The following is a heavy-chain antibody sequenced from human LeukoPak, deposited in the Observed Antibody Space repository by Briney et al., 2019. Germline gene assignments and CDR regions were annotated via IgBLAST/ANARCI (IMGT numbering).Heavy chain of an antibody. CDR2: IYHSGST. V-gene: IGHV4-38-2*01. CDR1: GYSISGGYY. CDR3: ARGGDGWFGELLTY. D-gene: IGHD3-10*01. Sequence: PSETLSLTCAVSGYSISGGYYWGWIRQPPGQGLEWIGSIYHSGSTYYNPSLKSRVTISVDTSKNQFSLKLSSVTAADTAVYYCARGGDGWFGELLTYWGQGTLVTVSS. J-gene: IGHJ4*02.